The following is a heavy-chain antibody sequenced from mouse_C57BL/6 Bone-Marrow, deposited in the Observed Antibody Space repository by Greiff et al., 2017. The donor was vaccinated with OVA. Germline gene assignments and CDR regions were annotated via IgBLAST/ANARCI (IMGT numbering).Heavy chain of an antibody. CDR1: GYSITSGYY. J-gene: IGHJ2*01. D-gene: IGHD4-1*02. CDR2: ISYDGSN. Sequence: EVQLVESGPGLVKPSQSLSLTCSVTGYSITSGYYWNWIRQFPGNKLEWMGYISYDGSNNYNPSLKNRISITRDTSKNQFFLKLNSVTTEDTATYYCAATGTGDYWGQGTTLTVSS. CDR3: AATGTGDY. V-gene: IGHV3-6*01.